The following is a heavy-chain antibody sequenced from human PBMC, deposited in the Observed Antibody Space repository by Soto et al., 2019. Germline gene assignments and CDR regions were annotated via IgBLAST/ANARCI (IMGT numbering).Heavy chain of an antibody. CDR2: VYWDDDK. CDR1: GLSLSTIGEG. V-gene: IGHV2-5*02. Sequence: QITLKESGPTLVKPTQTLTLTCTFSGLSLSTIGEGVGWIRQPPGKALEWLALVYWDDDKRYRPSLKSRLTITKDTSVNQVVLTMTNMGPVDTATYYCVQTRCGGDCLQSYSSHSYYGLDVWGQGTTVTVSS. J-gene: IGHJ6*02. D-gene: IGHD2-21*02. CDR3: VQTRCGGDCLQSYSSHSYYGLDV.